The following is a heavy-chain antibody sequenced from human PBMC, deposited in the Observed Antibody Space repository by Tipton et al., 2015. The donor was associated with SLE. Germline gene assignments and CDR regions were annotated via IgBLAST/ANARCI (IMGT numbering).Heavy chain of an antibody. CDR2: FYYSGST. Sequence: TLSLTCTVSGDSISNYYWSWIRQPPGKGLEWIGYFYYSGSTNYNPSLRSRVTISVDTSKNQFSLNLTSVTAADTAVYYCARALRGETYLFDYWGQVTLVTVSS. J-gene: IGHJ4*02. CDR1: GDSISNYY. CDR3: ARALRGETYLFDY. V-gene: IGHV4-59*01. D-gene: IGHD3-16*01.